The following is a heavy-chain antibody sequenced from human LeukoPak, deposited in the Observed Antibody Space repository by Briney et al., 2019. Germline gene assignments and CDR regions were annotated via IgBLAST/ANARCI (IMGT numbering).Heavy chain of an antibody. D-gene: IGHD1-26*01. V-gene: IGHV3-23*01. CDR3: AKDANYFHSGSYLIPFVL. J-gene: IGHJ1*01. Sequence: GSLRLSCAASGFTFSRNAMNWVRQAPGKGLEWVASISGNGAGTYYADSVKGRFNISRDNSKNTLYLQMNSLRTEDTAVYYCAKDANYFHSGSYLIPFVLWGQDTLVTVSS. CDR1: GFTFSRNA. CDR2: ISGNGAGT.